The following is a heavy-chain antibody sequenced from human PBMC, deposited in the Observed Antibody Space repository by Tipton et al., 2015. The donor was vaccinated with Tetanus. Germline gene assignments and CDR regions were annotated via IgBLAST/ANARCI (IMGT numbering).Heavy chain of an antibody. D-gene: IGHD2-2*01. Sequence: TLSLTCTVSGGSIRSGGFYWSWIRQHPGKGLEWIGSVFDSGTSYYNPPLKSRVTISVDTSKNDFSLRLSSVTAAETAVYYCAEGRRFCSSNSCHEYYFDSWGRGTLVTVSS. V-gene: IGHV4-39*02. CDR3: AEGRRFCSSNSCHEYYFDS. J-gene: IGHJ4*02. CDR1: GGSIRSGGFY. CDR2: VFDSGTS.